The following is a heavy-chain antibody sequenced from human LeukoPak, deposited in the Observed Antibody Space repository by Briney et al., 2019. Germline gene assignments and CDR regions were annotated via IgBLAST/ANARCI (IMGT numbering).Heavy chain of an antibody. D-gene: IGHD3-22*01. CDR3: ARGTYYYDSSGYYLDY. CDR2: INPTGGST. CDR1: GYTFTSYY. Sequence: ASVKVSCKASGYTFTSYYMHWVRQAPGQGLEWMGLINPTGGSTSYAQKFQGRVTMTRNTSISTAYMELSSPRSEDTAVYYCARGTYYYDSSGYYLDYWGQGTPVTVSS. J-gene: IGHJ4*02. V-gene: IGHV1-46*01.